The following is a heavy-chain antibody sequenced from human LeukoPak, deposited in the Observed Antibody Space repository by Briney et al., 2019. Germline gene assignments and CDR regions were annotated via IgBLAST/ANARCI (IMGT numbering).Heavy chain of an antibody. CDR3: ASGSHLDY. Sequence: GGSLRLSCSGSAFIFSNYWVTWVRQAPGEGLEWVAAVKQDGSDKNYMESAKGRFTVSRDNAKNSVYLQMNSLTADDTAVYYCASGSHLDYWGQGTLVTVSS. CDR1: AFIFSNYW. J-gene: IGHJ4*02. CDR2: VKQDGSDK. V-gene: IGHV3-7*01. D-gene: IGHD3-10*01.